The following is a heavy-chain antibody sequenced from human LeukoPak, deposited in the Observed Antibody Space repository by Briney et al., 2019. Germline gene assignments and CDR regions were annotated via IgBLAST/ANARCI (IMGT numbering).Heavy chain of an antibody. D-gene: IGHD1-26*01. Sequence: SETLSLTCTVSGGSISSYYWSWIRQPPGKGLEWIGYIYYSGSTNYNPSLKSRVTISVDTSKNQFSLKLSSVTAADTAVYYCASLGNSGSYGYWGQGTLVTVSS. V-gene: IGHV4-59*08. CDR1: GGSISSYY. CDR3: ASLGNSGSYGY. CDR2: IYYSGST. J-gene: IGHJ4*02.